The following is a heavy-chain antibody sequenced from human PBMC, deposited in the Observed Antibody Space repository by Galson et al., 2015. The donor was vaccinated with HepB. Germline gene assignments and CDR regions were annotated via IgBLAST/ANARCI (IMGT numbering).Heavy chain of an antibody. CDR2: MYYSGYT. CDR1: GGSMNNYY. D-gene: IGHD3-10*01. Sequence: SETLSLTCTVSGGSMNNYYWTWIRQPPGKGLEWLGYMYYSGYTTYNPSLKSRVTMSVDTSKNQFSLNVSSVTAADTALYLCARGGTSMVRGVLSPSYWYFDLWGRGTLVTVSS. V-gene: IGHV4-59*01. J-gene: IGHJ2*01. CDR3: ARGGTSMVRGVLSPSYWYFDL.